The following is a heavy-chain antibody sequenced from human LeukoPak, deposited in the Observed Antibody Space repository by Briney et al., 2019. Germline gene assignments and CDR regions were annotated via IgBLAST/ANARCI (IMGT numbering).Heavy chain of an antibody. Sequence: SETLSLTCAVSGGSITSSNWWTWVRQPPGKGLEWIGETHHSGSTNYNPSLQSRVSMSVDKSKNLFSLKLSSVTAADTAVYYCAPQRRTDYFDSWGQGTLVTVSS. J-gene: IGHJ4*02. V-gene: IGHV4-4*02. CDR2: THHSGST. CDR1: GGSITSSNW. CDR3: APQRRTDYFDS.